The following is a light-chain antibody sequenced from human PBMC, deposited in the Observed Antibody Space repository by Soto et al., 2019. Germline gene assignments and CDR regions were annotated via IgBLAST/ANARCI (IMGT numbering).Light chain of an antibody. CDR2: CAS. Sequence: EVVLTQSPGTLSLSPGARATLSCRASQSVNDNHLAWYQQKGGQAPRLLIYCASTRATGVPERFSGSGFGTTYRLIINGLEAEDFGLYYCRIYGGSPARGTFGPGNTVEI. CDR1: QSVNDNH. CDR3: RIYGGSPARGT. V-gene: IGKV3-20*01. J-gene: IGKJ3*01.